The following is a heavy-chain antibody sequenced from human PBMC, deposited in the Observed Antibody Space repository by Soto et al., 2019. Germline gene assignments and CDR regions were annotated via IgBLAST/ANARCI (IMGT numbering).Heavy chain of an antibody. V-gene: IGHV1-18*04. CDR3: ARDPKIFDY. Sequence: QVQLVQSGAEVKKPGASVKVSCKASGYTFTSYGISWVRQAPGQGLEWMGWISGYNGNTKYAQKFQGRVTMTTDTSTSTDYMELRRLRSDDTAVYYCARDPKIFDYWGQGTLVTVSS. J-gene: IGHJ4*02. CDR1: GYTFTSYG. CDR2: ISGYNGNT.